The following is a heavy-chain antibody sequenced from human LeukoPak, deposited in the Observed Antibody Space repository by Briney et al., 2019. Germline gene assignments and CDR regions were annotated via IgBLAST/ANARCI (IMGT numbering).Heavy chain of an antibody. Sequence: PGRSLRLSCAASGFTFSSYGMHWVRQAPGKGLEWVAVIWYDASNKYYADSVKGRFTISRDNSKNTLYLQMNSLRAEDTAVYYCARGRSSGYYYDYWGQGTLVTVSS. D-gene: IGHD3-22*01. V-gene: IGHV3-33*01. CDR3: ARGRSSGYYYDY. J-gene: IGHJ4*02. CDR1: GFTFSSYG. CDR2: IWYDASNK.